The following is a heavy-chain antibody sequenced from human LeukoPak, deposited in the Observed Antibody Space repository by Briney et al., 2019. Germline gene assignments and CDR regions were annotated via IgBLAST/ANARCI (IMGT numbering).Heavy chain of an antibody. J-gene: IGHJ3*02. CDR3: AKRGEKYASSGYYYNPSGAFDI. Sequence: GGSLRLSCAASGFTFSSYAMSGVRQAPGKGLEWVSAISGSGDSTYYADSVKGRFTISRDNSKNTLYLQMNSLRAEDTAVYYCAKRGEKYASSGYYYNPSGAFDIWGQGTMVTVSS. CDR1: GFTFSSYA. D-gene: IGHD3-22*01. CDR2: ISGSGDST. V-gene: IGHV3-23*01.